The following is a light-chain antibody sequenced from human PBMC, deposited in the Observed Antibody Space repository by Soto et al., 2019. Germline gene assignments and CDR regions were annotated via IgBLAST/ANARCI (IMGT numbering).Light chain of an antibody. V-gene: IGKV3-20*01. CDR1: QSLPTKA. Sequence: EIVLTQSPGTLSLSPGERVTLSCRASQSLPTKALAWYQQKPGQTPRLLIYGASTRDTAIPDGFNGSGSGTDFTLTISRVEPEDFAVYYCQQYGDLPLSFGPGTKVDIK. J-gene: IGKJ3*01. CDR2: GAS. CDR3: QQYGDLPLS.